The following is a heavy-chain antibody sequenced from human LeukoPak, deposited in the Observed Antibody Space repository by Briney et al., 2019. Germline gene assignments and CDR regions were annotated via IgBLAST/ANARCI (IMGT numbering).Heavy chain of an antibody. V-gene: IGHV3-21*01. D-gene: IGHD1-26*01. CDR1: GFTFSSYS. J-gene: IGHJ4*02. Sequence: MSGGSLRLSCAASGFTFSSYSMNWVRQAPGKGLEWVSSISSSSSYIYYADSVKGRFTISRDNAKNSLYLQMNSPRAEDTAVYYCARDPRVGATASFDYWGQGTLVTVSS. CDR3: ARDPRVGATASFDY. CDR2: ISSSSSYI.